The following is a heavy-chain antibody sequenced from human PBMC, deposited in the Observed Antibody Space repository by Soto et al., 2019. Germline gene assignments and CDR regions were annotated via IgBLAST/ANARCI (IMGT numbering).Heavy chain of an antibody. Sequence: GGSLRLSCAASGFTFTRYSMNWVRQAPGKGLEWVSSISSTTNYIYYADSMKGRFTVSRDNAKNSVYLEMNSLSAEDTAVYYCARESEDLTSSFDYWGQGTLVTVSS. J-gene: IGHJ4*02. CDR3: ARESEDLTSSFDY. CDR1: GFTFTRYS. CDR2: ISSTTNYI. V-gene: IGHV3-21*01.